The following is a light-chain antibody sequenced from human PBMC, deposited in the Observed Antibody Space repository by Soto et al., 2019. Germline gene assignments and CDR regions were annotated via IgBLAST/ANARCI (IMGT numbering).Light chain of an antibody. CDR2: EVS. CDR1: SSDVGGYNS. J-gene: IGLJ3*02. V-gene: IGLV2-14*01. Sequence: QSVLTQPASVSGSPGQSITISCTGTSSDVGGYNSVSWYQQHPGKAPELMIYEVSNRPSAVSNRFSGSKSGNTASLTISGLQAEDEADYYCSSYTNINTRVFGGGTKVTVL. CDR3: SSYTNINTRV.